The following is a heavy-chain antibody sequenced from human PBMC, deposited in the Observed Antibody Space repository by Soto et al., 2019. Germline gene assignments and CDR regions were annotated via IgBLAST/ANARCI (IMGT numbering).Heavy chain of an antibody. J-gene: IGHJ4*02. CDR3: ARDKGDGRDY. D-gene: IGHD3-16*01. V-gene: IGHV3-30-3*01. CDR2: ISYDGSNK. Sequence: QVQLVESGGGVVQPGRSLRLSCAASGFTFSSYAMHWVRQAPGKGLEWVAVISYDGSNKYYADSVKGRFTISRDNSKNTLYLQMNSLRAEDTAVYYCARDKGDGRDYWGQGTLVTVSS. CDR1: GFTFSSYA.